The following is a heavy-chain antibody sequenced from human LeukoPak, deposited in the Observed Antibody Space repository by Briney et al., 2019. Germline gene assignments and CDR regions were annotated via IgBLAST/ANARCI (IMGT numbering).Heavy chain of an antibody. CDR3: ARAIRNYYDSSGYFDY. J-gene: IGHJ4*02. D-gene: IGHD3-22*01. CDR2: VSHSGST. V-gene: IGHV4-59*12. Sequence: SETLSLTCTVSGGSITSYYWSWIRQPPGKGLEWIGYVSHSGSTNYNPSLKSRVTISVDTSKNQFSLKLSSVTAADTAVYYCARAIRNYYDSSGYFDYWGQGTLVTVSS. CDR1: GGSITSYY.